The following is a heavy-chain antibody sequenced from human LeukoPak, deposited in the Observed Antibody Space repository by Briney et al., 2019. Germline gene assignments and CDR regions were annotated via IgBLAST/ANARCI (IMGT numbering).Heavy chain of an antibody. D-gene: IGHD3-10*01. CDR3: AKDLGGEGGSGFPGY. J-gene: IGHJ4*02. V-gene: IGHV3-23*01. CDR2: ISGSGSDT. CDR1: GFTFVSYA. Sequence: GGCLRLSCAASGFTFVSYAMSWVRQVPGKGLEWDSAISGSGSDTYYADSVKGRFTISRDNSKSTLYLQMNSLRAEDTAIYYCAKDLGGEGGSGFPGYWGRGTLVTVSS.